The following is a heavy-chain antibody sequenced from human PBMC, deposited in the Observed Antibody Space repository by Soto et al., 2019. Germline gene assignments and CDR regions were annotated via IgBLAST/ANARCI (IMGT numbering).Heavy chain of an antibody. V-gene: IGHV3-30-3*01. D-gene: IGHD6-19*01. CDR1: GFTFSPYV. CDR3: ARGDSSDWQANGGGAFDI. J-gene: IGHJ3*02. CDR2: ISYDVSNK. Sequence: QVQLVESGGGVVQPGRSLRLSCAASGFTFSPYVMHWVRQAPGKGLEWVAVISYDVSNKYYADSVKGRFSISRDNSKNSLYLQMNNLRAEDTAVYYCARGDSSDWQANGGGAFDIWGQGTMVTVSS.